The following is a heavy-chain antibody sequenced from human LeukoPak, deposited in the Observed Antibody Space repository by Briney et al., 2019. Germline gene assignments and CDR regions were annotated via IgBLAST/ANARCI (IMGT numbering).Heavy chain of an antibody. CDR3: ARGGDTLRYFDWFNWFDP. D-gene: IGHD3-9*01. CDR1: GGSISSYY. V-gene: IGHV4-59*01. J-gene: IGHJ5*02. CDR2: IYYSGST. Sequence: SETLSPTCTVSGGSISSYYWSWIRQPPGKGLEWIGYIYYSGSTNYNPSLKSRVTISADTSKNQFSLKLSSVTAADTAVYYCARGGDTLRYFDWFNWFDPWGQGTLVTVSS.